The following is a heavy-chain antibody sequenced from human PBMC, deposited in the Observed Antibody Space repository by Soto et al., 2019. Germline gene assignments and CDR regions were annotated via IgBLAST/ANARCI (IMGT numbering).Heavy chain of an antibody. J-gene: IGHJ6*02. D-gene: IGHD3-10*01. CDR2: IIPIFGTA. CDR1: GGTFSSYA. Sequence: ASVKVSCKASGGTFSSYAISWVRQAPGQGLEWMGGIIPIFGTANYAQKFQGRVTITAGESTSTAYMELSSLRSEDTAVYYCARDKPVKYYGLRSPPTSYAMDVWGQGTMVTVSS. CDR3: ARDKPVKYYGLRSPPTSYAMDV. V-gene: IGHV1-69*13.